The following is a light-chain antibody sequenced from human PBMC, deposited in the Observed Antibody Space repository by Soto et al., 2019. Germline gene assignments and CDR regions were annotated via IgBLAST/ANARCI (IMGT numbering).Light chain of an antibody. CDR3: QHVNGYPHT. V-gene: IGKV1-9*01. Sequence: DIQLTQSPSFLSASVGDRVTITCRASQGISSHLAWYQQKPGKAPKFLIYAASTLQSGVPSRFSGSGFGTEFALTVSTLQPEDFATYYGQHVNGYPHTFGQGTKLEIK. CDR2: AAS. CDR1: QGISSH. J-gene: IGKJ2*01.